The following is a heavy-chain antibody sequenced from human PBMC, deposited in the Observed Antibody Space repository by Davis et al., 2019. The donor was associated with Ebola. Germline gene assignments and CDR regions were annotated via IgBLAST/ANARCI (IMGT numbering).Heavy chain of an antibody. J-gene: IGHJ3*02. CDR2: INPILPTP. CDR1: GGTLNSHA. V-gene: IGHV1-69*04. CDR3: AAEASPGSDAFDI. Sequence: AASVKVSCKASGGTLNSHAISWVRQAPGRGLEWVGIINPILPTPNYAQKLHGRVAISADKSTATAYMELSSLKSEDTAVYYCAAEASPGSDAFDIWGQGTMAAVSS.